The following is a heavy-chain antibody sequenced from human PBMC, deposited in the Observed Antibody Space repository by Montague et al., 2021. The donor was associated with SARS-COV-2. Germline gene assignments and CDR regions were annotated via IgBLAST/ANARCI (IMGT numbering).Heavy chain of an antibody. J-gene: IGHJ3*02. Sequence: TLSLTCTVSGGSISSGGYSWSWIRQHPGQGLEWIGNNYYSGSTYYNPSLKSRVTISVDTSKNQFSLKLSSVTAADTAVYYCARVQGITMIVVVIGAFDIWGQGTMVTVSS. D-gene: IGHD3-22*01. CDR3: ARVQGITMIVVVIGAFDI. V-gene: IGHV4-31*03. CDR2: NYYSGST. CDR1: GGSISSGGYS.